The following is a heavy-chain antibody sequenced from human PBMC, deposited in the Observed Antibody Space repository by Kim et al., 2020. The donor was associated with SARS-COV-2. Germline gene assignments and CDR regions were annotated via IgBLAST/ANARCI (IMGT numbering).Heavy chain of an antibody. J-gene: IGHJ4*01. V-gene: IGHV1-2*02. Sequence: ASVKVSCKASGYTFSDYSIHWVRQAPGQGLEWMGWINPNTGGAKYAQKFQGRVTITRDTSISTAYMELSNLRFDDTAVYYCARDLGGLDSSGYVCHWGQGTLVTVSS. CDR3: ARDLGGLDSSGYVCH. CDR1: GYTFSDYS. CDR2: INPNTGGA. D-gene: IGHD3-22*01.